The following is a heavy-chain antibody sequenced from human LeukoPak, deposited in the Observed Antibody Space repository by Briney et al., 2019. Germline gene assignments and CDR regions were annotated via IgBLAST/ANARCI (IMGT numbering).Heavy chain of an antibody. CDR1: GFTFSDCY. D-gene: IGHD3-22*01. CDR2: ISSSGSTI. J-gene: IGHJ6*03. Sequence: GGSLRLSCAASGFTFSDCYMSWIRQAPGKGLEWISYISSSGSTIYYADSVKGRFTISRDNAKNSLYLQMNSLRAEDTAVYYCARATMSYYYYYMDVWGKGTTVTVSS. V-gene: IGHV3-11*04. CDR3: ARATMSYYYYYMDV.